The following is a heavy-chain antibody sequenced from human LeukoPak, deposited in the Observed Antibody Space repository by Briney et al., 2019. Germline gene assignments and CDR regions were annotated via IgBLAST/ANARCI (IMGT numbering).Heavy chain of an antibody. V-gene: IGHV3-30*04. CDR2: ISYDGSNK. Sequence: GGSLRLSCAASGFTFSSYAMHWVRQAPGKGLEWVAVISYDGSNKYYADSVKGRFTISRDNSKNTLYLQMNSLRAEDTAVYYCARRGALTGGFDIWGQGTVVTVSS. CDR3: ARRGALTGGFDI. CDR1: GFTFSSYA. J-gene: IGHJ3*02. D-gene: IGHD2-8*02.